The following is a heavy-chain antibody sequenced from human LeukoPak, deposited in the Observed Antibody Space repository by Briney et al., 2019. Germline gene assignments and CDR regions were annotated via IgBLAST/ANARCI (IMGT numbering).Heavy chain of an antibody. CDR3: ARDGANFAFDI. D-gene: IGHD3-16*01. Sequence: GGSLRLSCAASGFTVSNNEMSWVRQAPGKGLEWVSVIYSGGSTYYADSVKGRFTISRDNSKNTLYLQMNSLRAEDTAVYYCARDGANFAFDIWGQGTMVTVSS. V-gene: IGHV3-66*01. J-gene: IGHJ3*02. CDR1: GFTVSNNE. CDR2: IYSGGST.